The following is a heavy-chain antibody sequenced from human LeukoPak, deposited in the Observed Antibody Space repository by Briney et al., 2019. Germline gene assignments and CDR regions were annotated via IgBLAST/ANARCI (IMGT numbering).Heavy chain of an antibody. V-gene: IGHV3-23*01. J-gene: IGHJ6*02. Sequence: GGSLRLSCAASGFSFSTSPMSWVRQPQGKGLEWVSAMNNGPGATFYRDSVRGRFTISRDDSKSTLYLQMNSLRAEDTGTYYCAKTHYDLLDVWGQGTTVTVSS. CDR1: GFSFSTSP. D-gene: IGHD5-12*01. CDR3: AKTHYDLLDV. CDR2: MNNGPGAT.